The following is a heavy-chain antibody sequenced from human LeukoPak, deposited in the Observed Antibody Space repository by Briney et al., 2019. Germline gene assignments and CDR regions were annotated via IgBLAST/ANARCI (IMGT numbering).Heavy chain of an antibody. J-gene: IGHJ4*02. V-gene: IGHV3-21*01. CDR1: GFSFSTYA. CDR2: VSSASSHV. CDR3: AKASFYYDFWSGPFAS. Sequence: GESLRLSCVASGFSFSTYAMNWVRQAPGKGPEWVSYVSSASSHVYYADSVRGRFIISRDNAKNSLYLQMNSLRAEDTAVYYCAKASFYYDFWSGPFASWGQGSLVVVSS. D-gene: IGHD3-3*01.